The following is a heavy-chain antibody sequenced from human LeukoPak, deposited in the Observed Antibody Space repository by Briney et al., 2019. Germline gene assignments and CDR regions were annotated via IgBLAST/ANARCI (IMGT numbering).Heavy chain of an antibody. Sequence: SETLSLTCTVSGGSISSYYWSWIRQPPGKGLEWIGYIYYSGSTNYNPSLTSRVTISVDTSKNQFSLKLSSVTAADTAVYYCAREGVAVADPNWFDPWGQGTLVTVSS. D-gene: IGHD6-19*01. J-gene: IGHJ5*02. CDR1: GGSISSYY. V-gene: IGHV4-59*01. CDR3: AREGVAVADPNWFDP. CDR2: IYYSGST.